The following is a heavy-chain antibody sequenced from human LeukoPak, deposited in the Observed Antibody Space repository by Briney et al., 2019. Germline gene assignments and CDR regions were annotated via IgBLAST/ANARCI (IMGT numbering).Heavy chain of an antibody. J-gene: IGHJ4*02. CDR3: AKGGSGFPLLDYGGKSWEFDY. D-gene: IGHD4-23*01. CDR2: ISYDGSNK. Sequence: RPGRSLRLSCAASGFTFSSYAMHWVRQAPGKGLEWVAVISYDGSNKYYADSVKGRFTISRDNSKNTLYLQMNSLRAEDTAVYYCAKGGSGFPLLDYGGKSWEFDYWGQGTLVTVSS. V-gene: IGHV3-30-3*01. CDR1: GFTFSSYA.